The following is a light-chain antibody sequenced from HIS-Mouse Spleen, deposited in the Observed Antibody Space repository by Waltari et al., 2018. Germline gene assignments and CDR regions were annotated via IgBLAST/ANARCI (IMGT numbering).Light chain of an antibody. V-gene: IGKV3-20*01. Sequence: EIVLTQSPGTLSLSPGERATLSCRASQSVSSSYLAWDQQKPGQAPRLLIDGASSRATGIPDSFSGSGSGTDFTLTISRLEPEDFAVYYCQQYGSSPWTFGQGTKVEIK. CDR3: QQYGSSPWT. CDR1: QSVSSSY. J-gene: IGKJ1*01. CDR2: GAS.